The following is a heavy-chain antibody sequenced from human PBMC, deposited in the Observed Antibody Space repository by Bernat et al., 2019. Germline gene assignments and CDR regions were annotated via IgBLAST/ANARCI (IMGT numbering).Heavy chain of an antibody. J-gene: IGHJ6*02. CDR3: ASGSNSSGWYYYYGMDV. CDR2: ISSSSSYT. V-gene: IGHV3-11*03. D-gene: IGHD6-19*01. CDR1: GFTFSDYY. Sequence: QVQLMESGGGLVKPGGSLRLSCAASGFTFSDYYMSWIRQAPGKGLEWVSYISSSSSYTNYADSVKGRFTISRDNAKNSLYLQMNSLRAEDTAVYYCASGSNSSGWYYYYGMDVWGQGTTVTVSS.